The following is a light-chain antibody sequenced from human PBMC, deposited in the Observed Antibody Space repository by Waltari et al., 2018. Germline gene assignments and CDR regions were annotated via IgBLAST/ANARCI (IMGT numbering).Light chain of an antibody. V-gene: IGKV3-20*01. CDR3: QQYGSSPYT. CDR1: QSVSSHY. CDR2: GIS. J-gene: IGKJ2*01. Sequence: EIVLTQSPGTLSLSPGERATLPCRASQSVSSHYLAWYQQKPGQAPRLLIYGISSRATGIPDRFSGSGSGTDFTLTISRLDPEDFAVYYCQQYGSSPYTFGRGTKLEIK.